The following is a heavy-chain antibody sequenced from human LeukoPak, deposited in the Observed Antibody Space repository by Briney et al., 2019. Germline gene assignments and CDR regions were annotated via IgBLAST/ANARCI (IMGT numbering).Heavy chain of an antibody. V-gene: IGHV3-23*01. D-gene: IGHD1-14*01. CDR1: GFTFSSYA. CDR2: ISGSGGST. Sequence: PGGSLRLSCAASGFTFSSYAMSWVRQAPGKGLEWVSAISGSGGSTYYADSVKGRFTISRDNSKNTLYLQMNSLRAEDTAVYYCAKDPRNRIGASYYYYMDVWGKGTTVTVSS. CDR3: AKDPRNRIGASYYYYMDV. J-gene: IGHJ6*03.